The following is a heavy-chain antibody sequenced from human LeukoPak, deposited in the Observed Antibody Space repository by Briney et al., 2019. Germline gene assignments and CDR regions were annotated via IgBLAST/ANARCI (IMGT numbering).Heavy chain of an antibody. CDR3: ARDNRNWGVRGVFDF. J-gene: IGHJ4*02. Sequence: PSETLSLTCTVSGGSISSYYWSWIRKPAGKGLEWIGRIYSSGGTKYNPYFKSRVTMSVDTSKKQFSLNLNSVTAADTAVYYCARDNRNWGVRGVFDFWGQGSLVTVSS. D-gene: IGHD3-10*01. CDR1: GGSISSYY. CDR2: IYSSGGT. V-gene: IGHV4-4*07.